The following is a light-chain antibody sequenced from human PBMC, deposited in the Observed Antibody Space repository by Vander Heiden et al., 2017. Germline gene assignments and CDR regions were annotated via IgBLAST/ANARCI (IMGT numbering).Light chain of an antibody. CDR1: SSDVGTYTC. J-gene: IGLJ3*02. CDR3: SSYTSSSTWV. V-gene: IGLV2-18*02. CDR2: EVD. Sequence: QSALTQPPPVSESPGQSVTISCTGTSSDVGTYTCVSWYKQPPGTAPKLMIYEVDFRPSGVPDRFSGSKSGNTASLTISGLLAEDEAHYYCSSYTSSSTWVFGGGTKLTVL.